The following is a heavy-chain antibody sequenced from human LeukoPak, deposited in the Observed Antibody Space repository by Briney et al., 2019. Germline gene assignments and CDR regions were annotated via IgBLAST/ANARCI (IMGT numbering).Heavy chain of an antibody. CDR2: ITSSGGTT. J-gene: IGHJ4*02. V-gene: IGHV3-15*01. D-gene: IGHD4/OR15-4a*01. Sequence: GGSLRLSCAASGFTFSSAWMTWVRQAPGKGLEWVGRITSSGGTTDYAGPVKDRFTISRDDSRNTLYLQMNTLSTEDTAVYYCAADVPHPLSQIDFWGQGTLVIVSS. CDR1: GFTFSSAW. CDR3: AADVPHPLSQIDF.